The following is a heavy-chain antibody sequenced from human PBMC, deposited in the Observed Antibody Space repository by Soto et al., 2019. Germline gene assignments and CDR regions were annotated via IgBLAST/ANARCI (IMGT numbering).Heavy chain of an antibody. CDR1: GYTFTNYY. CDR2: INPTSGST. Sequence: QVQLVQSGAEVKKPGASVKVSCKASGYTFTNYYIHWVRQAPGQGLEWMGIINPTSGSTNYAQKFQGRVTLTYDTSTTTVYMELSGLRSEDTAVLYCARDLAAGDHWGQGTLVTFSS. V-gene: IGHV1-46*01. J-gene: IGHJ4*02. D-gene: IGHD6-13*01. CDR3: ARDLAAGDH.